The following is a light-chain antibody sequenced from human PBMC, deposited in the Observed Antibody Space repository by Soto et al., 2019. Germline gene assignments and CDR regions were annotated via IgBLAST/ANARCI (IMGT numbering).Light chain of an antibody. J-gene: IGKJ1*01. CDR2: GAS. CDR3: QQYGSSPPT. CDR1: QSVSSSY. Sequence: EIVLTQSPGTLSLSPGERATLSCRASQSVSSSYLAWYQQKPGQAPRLLIYGASSRATGIPDRFSGSGSGTDFTLTISRLEPADFAVYYCQQYGSSPPTFGQGTKVEI. V-gene: IGKV3-20*01.